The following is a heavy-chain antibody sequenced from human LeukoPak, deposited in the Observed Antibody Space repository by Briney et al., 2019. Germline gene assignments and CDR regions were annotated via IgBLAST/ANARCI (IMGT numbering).Heavy chain of an antibody. V-gene: IGHV3-23*01. CDR3: AKISLVPAAFDY. J-gene: IGHJ4*02. Sequence: GASVKVSCKASGYTFTSYGISWVRQAPGKGLEWVSAISGSGGSTYYADSVKGRFTISRDNSKNTLYLQMNSLRAEDTAVYYCAKISLVPAAFDYWGQGTLVTVSS. CDR1: GYTFTSYG. D-gene: IGHD2-2*01. CDR2: ISGSGGST.